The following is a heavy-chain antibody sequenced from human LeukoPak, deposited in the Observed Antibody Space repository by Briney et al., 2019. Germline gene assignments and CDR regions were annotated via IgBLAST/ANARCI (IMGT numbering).Heavy chain of an antibody. Sequence: PSETLSLTCTVSGYSISSGYYWGWIRRPPGKGLEWIGSIYHSGSTYYNPSLKSRVTISVDTSKNQFSLKLSSVTAADTAVYYCARSDNFGVVVAATFDAFDIWGQGTMVTVSS. V-gene: IGHV4-38-2*02. J-gene: IGHJ3*02. CDR3: ARSDNFGVVVAATFDAFDI. CDR2: IYHSGST. D-gene: IGHD2-15*01. CDR1: GYSISSGYY.